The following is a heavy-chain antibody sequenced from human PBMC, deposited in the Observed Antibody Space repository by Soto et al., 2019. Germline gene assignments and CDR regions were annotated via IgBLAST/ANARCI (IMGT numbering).Heavy chain of an antibody. V-gene: IGHV1-2*02. D-gene: IGHD1-26*01. CDR1: GYTFTGHY. Sequence: ASVKVSCKASGYTFTGHYIHWVRQAPEQGPEWMGGIGPESGATRYAQRFQGRVTITRDMSITTVYMELNNLSPDDTAVYYCGGARSGQIVDGYWGQGTPVTVSS. J-gene: IGHJ4*02. CDR3: GGARSGQIVDGY. CDR2: IGPESGAT.